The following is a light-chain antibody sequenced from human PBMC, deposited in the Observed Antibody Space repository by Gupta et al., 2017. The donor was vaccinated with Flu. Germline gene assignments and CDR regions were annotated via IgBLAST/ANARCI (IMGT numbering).Light chain of an antibody. J-gene: IGLJ1*01. V-gene: IGLV2-18*02. CDR1: SSDVGTYNR. Sequence: QSALTQPPSVSGSPGQSVTISCTGTSSDVGTYNRVSWYQQPPGTAPKLIIYEVSNRPSGVPVRFSGSKSGHTASLTISGLQGEDEADYYCSSYTSSYTFVFGTGTKVTVL. CDR3: SSYTSSYTFV. CDR2: EVS.